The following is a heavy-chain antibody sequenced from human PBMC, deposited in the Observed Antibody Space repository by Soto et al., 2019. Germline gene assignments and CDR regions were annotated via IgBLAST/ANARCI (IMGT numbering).Heavy chain of an antibody. CDR2: INADGSEK. CDR1: EFTFADYA. V-gene: IGHV3-43D*04. D-gene: IGHD6-13*01. CDR3: AKAKFYYGSSPYDS. J-gene: IGHJ4*02. Sequence: PGGSLRLSCAVSEFTFADYAVHWVRQSAGKGLEWVSFINADGSEKYYADSVRGRFTISRDNSKDSFYLQMNSLRLEDTAMYYCAKAKFYYGSSPYDSWGQGTLVTVSS.